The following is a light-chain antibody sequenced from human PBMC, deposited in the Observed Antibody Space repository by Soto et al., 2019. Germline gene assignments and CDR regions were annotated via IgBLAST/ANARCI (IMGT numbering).Light chain of an antibody. CDR2: GAS. CDR3: QQYNNWPLT. V-gene: IGKV3-15*01. J-gene: IGKJ4*01. CDR1: QSVSSN. Sequence: ETVMTQSPATLSVSPGERATLSCRASQSVSSNLAWYQQRPGQAPTLLIYGASTRATGVPGRFSGSGSGTEFALTISSLQSEDFAVYYCQQYNNWPLTFGGGTKVEIK.